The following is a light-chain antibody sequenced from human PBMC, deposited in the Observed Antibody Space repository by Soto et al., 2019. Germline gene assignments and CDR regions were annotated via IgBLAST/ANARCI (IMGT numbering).Light chain of an antibody. V-gene: IGKV1-39*01. CDR1: QTISTY. CDR3: QQSYSTPFI. J-gene: IGKJ3*01. Sequence: DIQMTQSPSSLSASVGDRVTITCRASQTISTYLNWYQQKPGKAPNLLIYAAFNLQSGVPSRFSGSGSGTDFTLTISSLQPEDFATYYCQQSYSTPFIFGPGTKVDIK. CDR2: AAF.